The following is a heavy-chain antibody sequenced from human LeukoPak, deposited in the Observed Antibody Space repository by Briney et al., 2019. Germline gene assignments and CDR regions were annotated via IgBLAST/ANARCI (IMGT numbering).Heavy chain of an antibody. CDR3: ARTGYYDSSGYYYGGLHY. CDR2: INHSGST. Sequence: SETLSLTCAVYGGSFSGYYRSWIRQPPGKGLEWIGKINHSGSTNYNPSLKSRVTISVDTSKNQFSLKLSSVTAADTAVYYCARTGYYDSSGYYYGGLHYWGQGTLVTVSS. D-gene: IGHD3-22*01. V-gene: IGHV4-34*01. J-gene: IGHJ4*02. CDR1: GGSFSGYY.